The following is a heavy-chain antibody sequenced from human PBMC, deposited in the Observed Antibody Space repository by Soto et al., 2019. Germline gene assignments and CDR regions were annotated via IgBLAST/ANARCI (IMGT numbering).Heavy chain of an antibody. CDR3: VRVGVGIGNHFDS. CDR1: NCSISGFY. D-gene: IGHD1-26*01. Sequence: SETLSLTRSVSNCSISGFYWTWLRQPPGKILEWIGYIHYSGRTDYNPSLTSRATMSVDTSKNQFSLNLKSITAADTAVYYCVRVGVGIGNHFDSWGRGTLVTVSS. V-gene: IGHV4-59*12. CDR2: IHYSGRT. J-gene: IGHJ4*02.